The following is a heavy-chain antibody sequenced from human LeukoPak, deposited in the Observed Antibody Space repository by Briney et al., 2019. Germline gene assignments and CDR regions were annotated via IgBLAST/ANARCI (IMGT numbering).Heavy chain of an antibody. CDR3: ASPSTYSSSWYGGEYFQH. CDR2: IYSGGST. V-gene: IGHV3-66*01. Sequence: GGSLRLSCAASGFTVSSNYMSWVRQAPGKGLEWVSVIYSGGSTYYADSVKGRFTISRDNSKNTLYLQMNSLRAEDTAVYYCASPSTYSSSWYGGEYFQHWGQGTLVTVSS. CDR1: GFTVSSNY. J-gene: IGHJ1*01. D-gene: IGHD6-13*01.